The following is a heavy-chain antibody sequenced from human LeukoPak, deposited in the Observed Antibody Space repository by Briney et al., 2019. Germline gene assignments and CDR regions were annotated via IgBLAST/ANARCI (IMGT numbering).Heavy chain of an antibody. CDR2: IHTSGST. J-gene: IGHJ4*02. D-gene: IGHD6-6*01. V-gene: IGHV4-61*02. CDR1: GGSISSGSYY. Sequence: PSETLSLTCTVSGGSISSGSYYWSWIRQPAGKGLEWIGRIHTSGSTNYNPSLKSRVTISLDTSKNQFSLKLSSVTAADTAVYYCARGRDGSSYYFDYWGQGTLVTVPS. CDR3: ARGRDGSSYYFDY.